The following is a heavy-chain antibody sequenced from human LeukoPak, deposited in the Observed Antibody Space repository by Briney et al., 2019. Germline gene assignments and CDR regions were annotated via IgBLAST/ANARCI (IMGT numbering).Heavy chain of an antibody. D-gene: IGHD1-1*01. CDR1: GGSISSSSYY. J-gene: IGHJ4*02. CDR2: IYYSGST. V-gene: IGHV4-39*07. Sequence: PSETLSLTCTVSGGSISSSSYYWGWIRQPPGKGLEWIGSIYYSGSTYYNPSLKSRVTISVDTSKNQFSLKLSSVTAADTAVYYCARGSGTTDYWGQGTLVTVSS. CDR3: ARGSGTTDY.